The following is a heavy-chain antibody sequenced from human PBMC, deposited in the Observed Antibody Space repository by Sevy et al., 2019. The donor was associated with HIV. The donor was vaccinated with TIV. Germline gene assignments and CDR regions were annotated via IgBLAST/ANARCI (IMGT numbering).Heavy chain of an antibody. J-gene: IGHJ4*02. Sequence: GGSLRLSCAASGFTFRTYAMSWVRQAPGMGLEWVSSISGSTTNTNYADSVKGRFTISGDNSKNTLYLQMNSRKADDTAIYYCAKPPIGWTREGFDQWGQGTLVTVSS. V-gene: IGHV3-23*01. CDR3: AKPPIGWTREGFDQ. CDR1: GFTFRTYA. D-gene: IGHD6-19*01. CDR2: ISGSTTNT.